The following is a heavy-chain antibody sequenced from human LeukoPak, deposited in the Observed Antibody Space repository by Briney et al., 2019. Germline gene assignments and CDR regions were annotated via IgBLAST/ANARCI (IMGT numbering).Heavy chain of an antibody. D-gene: IGHD6-19*01. Sequence: GGPLRLSCAASGFTFSSYSMSWVRQAPGKGLEWVSYISSSISVIYYADSVKGRFTISRDNAKNSLYLQMNSLRDEDTAVYYCARDQYSGHWYYALDIWGQGTMVTVSS. CDR3: ARDQYSGHWYYALDI. CDR2: ISSSISVI. J-gene: IGHJ3*02. CDR1: GFTFSSYS. V-gene: IGHV3-48*02.